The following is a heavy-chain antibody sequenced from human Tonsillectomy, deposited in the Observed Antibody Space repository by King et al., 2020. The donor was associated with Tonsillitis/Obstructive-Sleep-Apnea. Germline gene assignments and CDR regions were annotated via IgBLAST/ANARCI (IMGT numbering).Heavy chain of an antibody. V-gene: IGHV3-43*02. CDR2: ISGDGCST. J-gene: IGHJ4*02. CDR3: AKSILSGLGYHFDY. D-gene: IGHD5-12*01. Sequence: VQLVESGGGVVQPGGSLRLSCAASGFTFDDYAIHWVRQPPGKGLEWVSLISGDGCSTYYADSVKGRFTISRDNSKNSLYLQMNSLRTEDTAFYFCAKSILSGLGYHFDYWGQGTLVTVSA. CDR1: GFTFDDYA.